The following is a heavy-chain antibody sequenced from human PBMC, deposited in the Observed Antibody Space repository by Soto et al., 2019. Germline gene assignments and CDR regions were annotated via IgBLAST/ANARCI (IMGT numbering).Heavy chain of an antibody. CDR1: GFSFSKYA. V-gene: IGHV3-21*01. CDR3: ARQFWDYDYYGMDV. J-gene: IGHJ6*02. CDR2: ISSSGYYI. D-gene: IGHD7-27*01. Sequence: EVQLVESGGGLVKPGGSLTLSCVASGFSFSKYAMNWVRQAPGKGLEWVSSISSSGYYIHYADSVKGRFTVSRDTASNSVFLQMHSLRGEDTAVYFWARQFWDYDYYGMDVWGQGTTVTVSS.